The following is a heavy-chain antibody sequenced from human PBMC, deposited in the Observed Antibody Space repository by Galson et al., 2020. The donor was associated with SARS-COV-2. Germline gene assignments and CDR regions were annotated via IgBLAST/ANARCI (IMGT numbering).Heavy chain of an antibody. J-gene: IGHJ4*02. CDR3: ARALGSSWYRY. Sequence: SETLSLTCAVYGGSFSGYYWSWIRQPPGKGLEWIGEINHSGRTNYNPSLKSRVTISVDTSKNQFSLKLSSVTAADTAVYYCARALGSSWYRYWGQGTLVTVSS. CDR1: GGSFSGYY. D-gene: IGHD6-13*01. V-gene: IGHV4-34*01. CDR2: INHSGRT.